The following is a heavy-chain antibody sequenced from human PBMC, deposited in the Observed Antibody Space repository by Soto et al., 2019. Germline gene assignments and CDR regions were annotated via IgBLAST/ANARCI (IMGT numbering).Heavy chain of an antibody. V-gene: IGHV4-39*01. Sequence: QLQLQESGPGLVKPSETLSLTCTVSGGSISSSDFYWGWLRQTPGKGLEFIGSMYYSGTTYYNPSLKSRVTISVDTSKNQLTLELISVTAADTAVYYCAVVDSTGNWFDPWGEGALVTVSS. J-gene: IGHJ5*02. D-gene: IGHD6-25*01. CDR2: MYYSGTT. CDR1: GGSISSSDFY. CDR3: AVVDSTGNWFDP.